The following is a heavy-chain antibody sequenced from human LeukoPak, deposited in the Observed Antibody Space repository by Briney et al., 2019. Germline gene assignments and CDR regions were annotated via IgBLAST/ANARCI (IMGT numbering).Heavy chain of an antibody. J-gene: IGHJ4*02. Sequence: PSETLSLTCTGSGASISSTSYYWRWIRHPPEKALQWIGSLHYGGSAYYNPSLKSRITISVDTSKNQFSLKLSSVTATDTAVYYCARLTFYYDGSGYYFDYWGQGTLVTVSS. CDR1: GASISSTSYY. D-gene: IGHD3-22*01. CDR3: ARLTFYYDGSGYYFDY. CDR2: LHYGGSA. V-gene: IGHV4-39*01.